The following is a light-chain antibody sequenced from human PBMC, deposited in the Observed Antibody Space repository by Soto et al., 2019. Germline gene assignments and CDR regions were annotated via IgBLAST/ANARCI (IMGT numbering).Light chain of an antibody. J-gene: IGLJ2*01. CDR1: SSNIGAGYD. Sequence: QSVLTQPPSVSGAPGQRVTISCTGSSSNIGAGYDVHWYQQFPGTTPKFLIYGNTNRPSGVPDRFSASKSGTSASLDITGLQAEDEAEYFCQSYDSSLNVVFGGRTKVTVX. CDR2: GNT. V-gene: IGLV1-40*01. CDR3: QSYDSSLNVV.